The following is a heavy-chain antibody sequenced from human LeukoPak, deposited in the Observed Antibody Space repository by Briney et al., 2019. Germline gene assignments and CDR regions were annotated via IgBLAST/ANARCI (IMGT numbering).Heavy chain of an antibody. CDR3: ARIGAGSSRDY. J-gene: IGHJ4*02. V-gene: IGHV3-21*01. CDR2: IVGSSST. CDR1: GFTFSNFA. Sequence: PGGSLRLSCAASGFTFSNFAMTWVRQAPGKGLEWVSSIVGSSSTYYADSLKGRFTISRNNAKNSLYLQMNSLRAEDTAVYYCARIGAGSSRDYWGQGTLVTVSS. D-gene: IGHD6-13*01.